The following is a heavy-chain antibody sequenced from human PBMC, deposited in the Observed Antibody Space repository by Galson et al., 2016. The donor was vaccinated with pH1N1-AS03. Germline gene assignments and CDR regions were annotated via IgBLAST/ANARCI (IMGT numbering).Heavy chain of an antibody. D-gene: IGHD3-9*01. CDR2: IYYSGNT. CDR1: GAPITSGSHY. CDR3: ARDIISTAVLTSYFDP. V-gene: IGHV4-61*01. J-gene: IGHJ5*02. Sequence: ATLSLTCSVSGAPITSGSHYWTWIRQLPGKGLEWIGYIYYSGNTKLNPSLPTRVTMSVDRSKSQFSLNLTSLTAADTAVYYCARDIISTAVLTSYFDPWGQGTRVTVSS.